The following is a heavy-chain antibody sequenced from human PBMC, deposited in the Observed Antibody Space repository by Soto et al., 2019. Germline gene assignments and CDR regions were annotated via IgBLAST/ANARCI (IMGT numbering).Heavy chain of an antibody. J-gene: IGHJ6*02. CDR1: GYTFTSYA. Sequence: GASVKVSCKASGYTFTSYAMHWVRQAPGQRLEWMGWINAGNGNTGYAQKFQGRVTMTRNTSISTAYMELSSLRSEDTAVYYCARERGVQDIVLVPAAQHYYYYGMDVWGQGTTVTVSS. CDR2: INAGNGNT. D-gene: IGHD2-2*01. CDR3: ARERGVQDIVLVPAAQHYYYYGMDV. V-gene: IGHV1-3*01.